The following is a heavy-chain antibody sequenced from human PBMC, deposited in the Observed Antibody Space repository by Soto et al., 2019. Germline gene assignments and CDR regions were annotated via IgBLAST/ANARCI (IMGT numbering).Heavy chain of an antibody. D-gene: IGHD3-9*01. CDR1: GYTFTIYC. Sequence: ASVKLSCKASGYTFTIYCISWVRQEPRQGLEWMGWISAYNGNTNYAQKLQGRVTMTTDTSTSTAYMELRSLRSDDTAVYYCARLVNYDILTGYYRQKYYFDYWGQGTLVTV. CDR3: ARLVNYDILTGYYRQKYYFDY. V-gene: IGHV1-18*01. J-gene: IGHJ4*02. CDR2: ISAYNGNT.